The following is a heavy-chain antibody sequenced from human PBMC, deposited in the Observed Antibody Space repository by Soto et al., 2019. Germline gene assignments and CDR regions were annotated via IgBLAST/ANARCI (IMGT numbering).Heavy chain of an antibody. CDR1: GFSLTQYW. D-gene: IGHD2-15*01. V-gene: IGHV3-7*01. J-gene: IGHJ4*02. CDR3: TRWDGRCSGGSCFFDS. Sequence: PVGSLRLSCIASGFSLTQYWMSWVRQTPRKGLEWVAKINEDGTKRDYMESVEGRFTISRDNAKNSVSLQMNSLRADDTAVYFCTRWDGRCSGGSCFFDSWGQGTLVTVSS. CDR2: INEDGTKR.